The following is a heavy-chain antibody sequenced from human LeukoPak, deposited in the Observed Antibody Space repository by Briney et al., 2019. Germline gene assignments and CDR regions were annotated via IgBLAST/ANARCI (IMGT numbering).Heavy chain of an antibody. Sequence: KSSETLSLTCAVYGGSFSGYYWSWIRQPPGKGLEWIGEINHSGSTNYNPSLKSRVSISVDTSKNQFSLKLSSVTAADTAVYYCARLLVGSWFDYWGQGTLVAVSS. D-gene: IGHD6-13*01. V-gene: IGHV4-34*01. CDR1: GGSFSGYY. CDR2: INHSGST. CDR3: ARLLVGSWFDY. J-gene: IGHJ4*02.